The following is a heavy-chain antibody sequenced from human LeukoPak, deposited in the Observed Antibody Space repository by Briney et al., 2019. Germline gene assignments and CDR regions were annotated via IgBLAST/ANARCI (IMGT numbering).Heavy chain of an antibody. V-gene: IGHV3-48*03. CDR3: ARTILLWFGELPYYFDY. CDR2: ISSSGSTI. Sequence: GGSLRLSCAASGFTFSSYEMNWVRQAPGKGLEWVSYISSSGSTIYYADSAKGRFTISRDNAKNSLYLQMNSLRAEDTAVYYCARTILLWFGELPYYFDYWGQGTLVTVSS. D-gene: IGHD3-10*01. J-gene: IGHJ4*02. CDR1: GFTFSSYE.